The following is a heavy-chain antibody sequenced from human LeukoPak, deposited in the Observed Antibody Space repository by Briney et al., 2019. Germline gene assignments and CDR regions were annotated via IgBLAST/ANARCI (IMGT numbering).Heavy chain of an antibody. D-gene: IGHD6-19*01. CDR3: AGSSDWQLDY. CDR1: GFTVSSNY. CDR2: IYSAGNT. J-gene: IGHJ4*02. V-gene: IGHV3-53*01. Sequence: GGSLRLSCAASGFTVSSNYMTWVRQAPGKGLEWVSVIYSAGNTYHADSVKGRFTISRDNSKNALYLQMNSLRAEDTAVYYCAGSSDWQLDYWGQGTLVTVSS.